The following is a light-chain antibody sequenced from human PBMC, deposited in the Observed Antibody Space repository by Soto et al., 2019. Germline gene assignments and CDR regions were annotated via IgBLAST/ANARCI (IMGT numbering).Light chain of an antibody. CDR2: DVT. V-gene: IGLV2-14*01. CDR3: SSYTSSSTYV. CDR1: SSDVGGYDY. J-gene: IGLJ1*01. Sequence: QSALAQPASVSGSPGQSVTISCTGTSSDVGGYDYVSWYQHHPGKAPKLVIYDVTYRPSGVSDRFSGSKSANTASLTISGLQAEDEADYYCSSYTSSSTYVFGTGTKVTAL.